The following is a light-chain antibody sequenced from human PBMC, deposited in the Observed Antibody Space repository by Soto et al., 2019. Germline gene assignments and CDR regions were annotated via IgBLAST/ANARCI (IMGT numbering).Light chain of an antibody. V-gene: IGLV2-8*01. CDR3: SSYAGSKNLV. Sequence: QSALTQPPSASGSPGQSVTISCTGTSSDVGGYNYVSWYQQHPGKAPKLMIYEVSKRPSGVPDRFSGSQSGNTASLTVSGLQAEDEADYYCSSYAGSKNLVFGTETKLTVL. CDR1: SSDVGGYNY. J-gene: IGLJ1*01. CDR2: EVS.